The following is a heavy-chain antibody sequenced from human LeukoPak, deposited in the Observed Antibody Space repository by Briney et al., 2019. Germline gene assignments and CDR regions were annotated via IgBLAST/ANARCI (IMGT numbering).Heavy chain of an antibody. CDR3: ARDPELYYFDY. V-gene: IGHV3-30*03. CDR1: GFTFSSYG. CDR2: ISYDGSNK. D-gene: IGHD1-7*01. J-gene: IGHJ4*02. Sequence: PGRSLRLSCAASGFTFSSYGMHWVRQAPGKGLEWVAVISYDGSNKYYADSVKGRFTISRDNSKNTLYLQMNSLRAEDTAVYYCARDPELYYFDYWGQGTLVTVSS.